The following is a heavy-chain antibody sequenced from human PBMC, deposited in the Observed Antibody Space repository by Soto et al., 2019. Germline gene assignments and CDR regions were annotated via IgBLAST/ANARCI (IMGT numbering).Heavy chain of an antibody. J-gene: IGHJ4*02. Sequence: ASVKVSCKVSGYTLTELSMHWVRQAPGKGLEWMGGFDPEDGETIYAQKFQGRVTMTEDTSTDTAYMELSSLRSEDTAVYYCATGVRGTIVVVITPSFDYWGQGTLVTVSS. V-gene: IGHV1-24*01. CDR1: GYTLTELS. D-gene: IGHD3-22*01. CDR2: FDPEDGET. CDR3: ATGVRGTIVVVITPSFDY.